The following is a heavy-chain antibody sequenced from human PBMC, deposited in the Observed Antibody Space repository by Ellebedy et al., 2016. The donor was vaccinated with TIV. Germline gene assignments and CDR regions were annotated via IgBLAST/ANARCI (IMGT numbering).Heavy chain of an antibody. D-gene: IGHD6-19*01. J-gene: IGHJ4*02. CDR2: IYWDDDQ. CDR1: GFSLTATPTN. Sequence: SGPTLVKPTQTLTLTCTFSGFSLTATPTNVGWVRQPPGKALEWLALIYWDDDQRYRPSVKTRLTITKDTSKNQVVLTLTNVDPVDTATYYCVHKSYSLSVAGQMGTFDYWGQGILVTVSS. V-gene: IGHV2-5*02. CDR3: VHKSYSLSVAGQMGTFDY.